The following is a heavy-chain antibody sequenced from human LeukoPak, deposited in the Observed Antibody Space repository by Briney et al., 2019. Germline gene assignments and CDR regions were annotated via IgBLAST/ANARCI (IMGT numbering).Heavy chain of an antibody. CDR2: ISSSGSGDNT. D-gene: IGHD3-3*01. J-gene: IGHJ4*02. Sequence: GGSLRLSCAASGVTLSTYAMSWARQAPGKGLEWVSGISSSGSGDNTYYADSVKGRFTISRDNSKNTLYLQMNSLRAEDTAVYYCPRYDFWSGKPDYWGQGTLVTVSS. CDR1: GVTLSTYA. CDR3: PRYDFWSGKPDY. V-gene: IGHV3-23*01.